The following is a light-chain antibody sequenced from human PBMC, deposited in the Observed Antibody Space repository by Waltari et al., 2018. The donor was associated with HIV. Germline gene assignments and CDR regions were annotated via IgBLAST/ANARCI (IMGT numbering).Light chain of an antibody. J-gene: IGLJ2*01. CDR3: ATWDDTPTGHVL. CDR2: SNK. V-gene: IGLV1-44*01. CDR1: TSNIGTNV. Sequence: QSVLAQPPSVSGTPGQRVTISCSGTTSNIGTNVANWYQQVPGTAPKLLISSNKQRPSGVPDRFSGFKSGTSASLAINGLQSEDEADYYCATWDDTPTGHVLFGGGTKVTVL.